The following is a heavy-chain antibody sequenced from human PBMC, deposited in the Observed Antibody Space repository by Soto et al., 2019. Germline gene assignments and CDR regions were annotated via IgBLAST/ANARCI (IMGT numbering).Heavy chain of an antibody. V-gene: IGHV1-69*01. CDR3: ARGGYSNSWRFDY. D-gene: IGHD2-21*01. CDR2: FRPFVEAA. J-gene: IGHJ4*02. CDR1: GEPFTNYE. Sequence: QLRLVQSGAEARKPGSSGKVSCKAPGEPFTNYEISCHQLVPGQGLEWMGGFRPFVEAADLAQRFGGRLTITADASTSTAYMELSDLRSEDTAIYYCARGGYSNSWRFDYWGQGALITVS.